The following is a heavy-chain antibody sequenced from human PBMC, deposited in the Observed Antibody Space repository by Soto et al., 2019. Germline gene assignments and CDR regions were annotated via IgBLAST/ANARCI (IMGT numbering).Heavy chain of an antibody. V-gene: IGHV3-23*01. D-gene: IGHD6-13*01. CDR3: AKENGYSSSWVEFDY. J-gene: IGHJ4*02. Sequence: EVQLLESGGGLVQPGGSLRLSCAASGFTFSSYAISLVRQSPGKGLEWVSAISGSGGSTYYADSVKGRFTISRDKSKNTLYLQMNSLRAEDTAVYYCAKENGYSSSWVEFDYWGQGTLVTVSS. CDR2: ISGSGGST. CDR1: GFTFSSYA.